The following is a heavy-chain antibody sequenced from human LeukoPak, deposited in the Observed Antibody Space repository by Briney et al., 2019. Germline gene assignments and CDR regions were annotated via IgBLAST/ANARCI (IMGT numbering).Heavy chain of an antibody. V-gene: IGHV1-18*01. Sequence: GASVKVSCKASGYTFTSYGISWVRQAPGQGLEWMGWISAYNGNTNYAQKLQGRVTMTTDTSTSTAYMELRSLRSDDTAVYYCARVRVSWNVPDDAFDIWGQGTMATVSS. CDR2: ISAYNGNT. J-gene: IGHJ3*02. CDR1: GYTFTSYG. D-gene: IGHD1-1*01. CDR3: ARVRVSWNVPDDAFDI.